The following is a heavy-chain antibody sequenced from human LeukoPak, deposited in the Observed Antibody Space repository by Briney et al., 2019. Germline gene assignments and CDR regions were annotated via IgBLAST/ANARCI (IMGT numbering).Heavy chain of an antibody. Sequence: GGSLRLSCVASGFTLSNYWMNWVRQAPGKGLEWVANIKQDGSEKYYVDSMKGRFTISRDNAKNSLYLQMNSLRAEDTAVYYCARGKYYYDSTGYYPGGDYWGQGTLVTVSS. CDR3: ARGKYYYDSTGYYPGGDY. CDR1: GFTLSNYW. J-gene: IGHJ4*02. CDR2: IKQDGSEK. D-gene: IGHD3-22*01. V-gene: IGHV3-7*01.